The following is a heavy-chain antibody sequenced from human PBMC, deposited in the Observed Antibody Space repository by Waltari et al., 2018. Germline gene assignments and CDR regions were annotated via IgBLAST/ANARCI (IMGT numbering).Heavy chain of an antibody. CDR2: ISGSGGST. CDR3: AKDLGYDWGHGMDV. CDR1: GFTFSSYA. Sequence: EVQLLESGGGLVQPGGSLRLSCAASGFTFSSYAMSWVRQAPGKGLEWFSAISGSGGSTYYADSVKGRFTISRDKSKNTLYLQMNSLRAEDTAVYYCAKDLGYDWGHGMDVWGQGTTVTVSS. D-gene: IGHD5-12*01. J-gene: IGHJ6*02. V-gene: IGHV3-23*01.